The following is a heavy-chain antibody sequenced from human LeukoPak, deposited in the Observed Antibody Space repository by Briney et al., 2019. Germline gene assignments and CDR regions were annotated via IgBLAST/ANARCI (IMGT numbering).Heavy chain of an antibody. CDR2: ISGSGGST. CDR1: GFTFSSYA. Sequence: PGGSRRLSCAASGFTFSSYAMNWVRQAPGKGLEWVSAISGSGGSTYYADSVKGRFTISRDNSKNTLYLQMNSLRAEDTAVYYCAKDRAYCSSTSCPGGDAFDIWGQGTMVTVSS. V-gene: IGHV3-23*01. CDR3: AKDRAYCSSTSCPGGDAFDI. J-gene: IGHJ3*02. D-gene: IGHD2-2*01.